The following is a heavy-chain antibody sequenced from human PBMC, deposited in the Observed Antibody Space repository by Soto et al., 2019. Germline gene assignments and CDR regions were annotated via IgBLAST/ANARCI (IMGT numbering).Heavy chain of an antibody. CDR3: AKLRYFDWSAYNWFEY. Sequence: GGSPRLSCAASGFSFGSYAMTWVRQAPGKGLEWVSGISGSGATTSYADSVKGRFTVSRDNSKNTLYLQMNSLRVEDTAVYHCAKLRYFDWSAYNWFEYWGQGT. V-gene: IGHV3-23*01. CDR1: GFSFGSYA. J-gene: IGHJ5*01. CDR2: ISGSGATT. D-gene: IGHD3-9*01.